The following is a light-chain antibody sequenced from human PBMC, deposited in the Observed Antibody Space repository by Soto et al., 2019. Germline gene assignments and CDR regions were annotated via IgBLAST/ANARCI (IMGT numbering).Light chain of an antibody. V-gene: IGKV3D-20*02. J-gene: IGKJ5*01. CDR2: GAS. CDR3: QQRHMWPIT. CDR1: QSVSNNY. Sequence: EIVLKQSPGTLSLSQGERATLSCRASQSVSNNYLAWYQQKPGQAPRLLIYGASNRATGIPDRFSGSGSGTDFTLTISRLEPEDSAVYYCQQRHMWPITFGQGTLLEIK.